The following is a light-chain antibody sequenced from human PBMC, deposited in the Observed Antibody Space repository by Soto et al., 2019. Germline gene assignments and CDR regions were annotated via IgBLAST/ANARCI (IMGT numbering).Light chain of an antibody. V-gene: IGKV3-15*01. CDR1: QSVSNN. CDR3: QQRSDWHPIT. CDR2: HAS. Sequence: EILMTQSPGTLSVSPGEGATLSCRASQSVSNNLAWYQQKPGQSPRLLIYHASTRATGIPARFSGSGSGTDFTLTLSSVEPEDFGFYYCQQRSDWHPITFGQGTRLEIK. J-gene: IGKJ5*01.